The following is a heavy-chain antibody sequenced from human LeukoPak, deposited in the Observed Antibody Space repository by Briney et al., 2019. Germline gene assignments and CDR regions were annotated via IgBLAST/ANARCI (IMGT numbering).Heavy chain of an antibody. CDR2: ISSSSSYI. D-gene: IGHD4-11*01. J-gene: IGHJ4*02. Sequence: GGSLRLSCAASGFTFSSYEMHWVRQAPGKGLEWVSSISSSSSYIYYADSVKGRFTISRDNAKNSLSLQMNSLRAEDTAVYYCAGGHSNYGDYFDYWGQGTLVTVSS. CDR1: GFTFSSYE. CDR3: AGGHSNYGDYFDY. V-gene: IGHV3-21*01.